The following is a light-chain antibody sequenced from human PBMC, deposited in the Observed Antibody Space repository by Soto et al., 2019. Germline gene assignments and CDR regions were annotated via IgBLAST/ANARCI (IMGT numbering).Light chain of an antibody. Sequence: EIVLTQSPATLSLSPGERATLSCRASQSVSSYLAWYQQKPGQAPRLLIYDASNRATGIPARFSRSGSGTDCTLTISRLEPEDFAVYYCQQRRNWPPFTFGPGTQVDIK. J-gene: IGKJ3*01. CDR2: DAS. CDR1: QSVSSY. CDR3: QQRRNWPPFT. V-gene: IGKV3-11*01.